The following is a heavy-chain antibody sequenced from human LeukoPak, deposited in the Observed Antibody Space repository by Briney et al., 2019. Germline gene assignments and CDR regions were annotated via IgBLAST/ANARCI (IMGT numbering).Heavy chain of an antibody. J-gene: IGHJ4*02. V-gene: IGHV4-59*01. CDR1: GGSISTYY. Sequence: SETLSLTCSVSGGSISTYYWSWIRQPPGKGLEWIGYIFYRGSTNYNPSLKSRVTISVDMSKNHFSLKLGSVTAADTAIYYCARVIAVAGPHFDYWGQGTLVTVSS. D-gene: IGHD6-19*01. CDR2: IFYRGST. CDR3: ARVIAVAGPHFDY.